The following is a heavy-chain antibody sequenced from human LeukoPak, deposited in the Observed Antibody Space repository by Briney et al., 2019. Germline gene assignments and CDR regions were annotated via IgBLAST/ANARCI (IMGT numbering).Heavy chain of an antibody. Sequence: SETLSLTCTVSGVSISSYYWSWIRQPPGKGLEWIGYIYYSGSTNYNPSLKSRVTISVDTSKNQFSLKLSSVTAADTAVYYCARDRGYGDYADAFDIWGQGTMVTVSS. J-gene: IGHJ3*02. CDR1: GVSISSYY. CDR3: ARDRGYGDYADAFDI. D-gene: IGHD4-17*01. V-gene: IGHV4-59*01. CDR2: IYYSGST.